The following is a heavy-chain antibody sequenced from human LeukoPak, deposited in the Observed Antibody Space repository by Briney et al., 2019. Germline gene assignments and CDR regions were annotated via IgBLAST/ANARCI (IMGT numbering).Heavy chain of an antibody. CDR1: GGSISSSSYY. Sequence: SETLSLTCTVSGGSISSSSYYWGWIRQPPGKGLEWIGSIYYSGSTYYNPSLKSRVTISVDTSKNQFSLKLSSVTAADTAVYYCASSYDSSGYYYSEAPNFQHWGQGTLVTVSS. CDR3: ASSYDSSGYYYSEAPNFQH. J-gene: IGHJ1*01. V-gene: IGHV4-39*07. D-gene: IGHD3-22*01. CDR2: IYYSGST.